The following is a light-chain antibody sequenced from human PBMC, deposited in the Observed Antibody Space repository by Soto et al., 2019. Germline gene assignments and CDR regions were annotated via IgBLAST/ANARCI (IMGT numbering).Light chain of an antibody. V-gene: IGKV3-20*01. CDR2: AAS. Sequence: EIVLTQSPGTLSLSPGEGATLSCRASQSVSSSYLAWYQQKPGQTPRLLIYAASSRATGIPDRFSGSGSGTDFTLTISRLEPEDFAVYYCQQYGNSFYTFGQGTKLEIK. J-gene: IGKJ2*01. CDR3: QQYGNSFYT. CDR1: QSVSSSY.